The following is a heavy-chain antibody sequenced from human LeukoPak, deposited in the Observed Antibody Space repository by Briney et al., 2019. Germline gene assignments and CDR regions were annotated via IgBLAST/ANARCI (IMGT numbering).Heavy chain of an antibody. D-gene: IGHD1-14*01. Sequence: SVKVTCQCSGYIFTGYYFHWVRQAPARGLDWMGWINPNSGGTNYTQKFQGRVTMTRDTSISTAYRELSRLRSDDTAVYYCARVGASEQPYNWFDAGRQGTPVTVSS. CDR3: ARVGASEQPYNWFDA. J-gene: IGHJ5*02. CDR1: GYIFTGYY. CDR2: INPNSGGT. V-gene: IGHV1-2*02.